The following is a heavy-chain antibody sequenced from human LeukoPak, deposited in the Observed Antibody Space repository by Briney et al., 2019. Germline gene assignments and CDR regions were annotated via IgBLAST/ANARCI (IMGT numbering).Heavy chain of an antibody. J-gene: IGHJ6*02. CDR2: IYYTGST. Sequence: KPSETLSLTCTVSGGSTTSYYWSWIRQPPGKGLEWIGHIYYTGSTNYNPSLKSRVTISLDTSKTQFSLKVTSVTAADTAVYYCATLGFCSSGSCYDYYGMGVWGHGTTVTVSS. D-gene: IGHD2-15*01. CDR1: GGSTTSYY. CDR3: ATLGFCSSGSCYDYYGMGV. V-gene: IGHV4-59*13.